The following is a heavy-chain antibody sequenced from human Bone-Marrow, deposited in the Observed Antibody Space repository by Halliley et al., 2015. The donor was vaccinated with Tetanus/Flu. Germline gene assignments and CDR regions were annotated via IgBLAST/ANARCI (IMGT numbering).Heavy chain of an antibody. CDR2: ISSSGTTI. D-gene: IGHD6-25*01. CDR1: GFTFSSYE. V-gene: IGHV3-48*03. J-gene: IGHJ4*02. Sequence: SLRLSCAASGFTFSSYEMNWVRQAPGKGLEWVSYISSSGTTIYYADSVKGRFTISRDNAKNSLYLQMNSLRSEDTAVYYCATLDGTSSLGSAYWGQGTLVTVSS. CDR3: ATLDGTSSLGSAY.